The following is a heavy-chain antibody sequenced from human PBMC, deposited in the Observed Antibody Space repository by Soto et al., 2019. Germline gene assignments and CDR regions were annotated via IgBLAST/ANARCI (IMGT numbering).Heavy chain of an antibody. J-gene: IGHJ4*02. V-gene: IGHV4-59*08. Sequence: SETLSLTCTVSGDSITSFYWSWIRQPPGKGLEFIGYIYYSGSTNYNPSLKSRVTISVDTSKNQFSLKLSSVTAADTAVYYCARRSTIFGVALDYWGQGTLVTVSS. CDR2: IYYSGST. CDR3: ARRSTIFGVALDY. D-gene: IGHD3-3*01. CDR1: GDSITSFY.